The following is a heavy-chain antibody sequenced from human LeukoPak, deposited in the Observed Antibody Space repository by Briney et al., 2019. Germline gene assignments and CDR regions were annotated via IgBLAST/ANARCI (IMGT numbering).Heavy chain of an antibody. D-gene: IGHD3/OR15-3a*01. V-gene: IGHV3-30*04. CDR2: ISYDGSNK. Sequence: GGSLRLSCAASGFTFSSYAMHWVRQAPGKGLEWVAVISYDGSNKYYADSVKGRFTISRDNAKSTLYLQMNSLRAEDTAVYYCGRAYLDYAGRDYWGQGTLVTVSS. CDR3: GRAYLDYAGRDY. J-gene: IGHJ4*02. CDR1: GFTFSSYA.